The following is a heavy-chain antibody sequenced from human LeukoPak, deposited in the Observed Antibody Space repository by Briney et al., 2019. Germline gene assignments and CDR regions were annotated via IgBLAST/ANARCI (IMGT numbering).Heavy chain of an antibody. D-gene: IGHD1-26*01. CDR1: GFTFSSYA. Sequence: GGSLTLSCAASGFTFSSYAMSWVRQAPGNGLEWVSTISGSGRSTYYADSAKGRFTISRDNSKNSLYLQMSSLRAEDTALYYCAKVVGATTRGYFDYWGQGTLVTVSS. V-gene: IGHV3-23*01. CDR2: ISGSGRST. J-gene: IGHJ4*02. CDR3: AKVVGATTRGYFDY.